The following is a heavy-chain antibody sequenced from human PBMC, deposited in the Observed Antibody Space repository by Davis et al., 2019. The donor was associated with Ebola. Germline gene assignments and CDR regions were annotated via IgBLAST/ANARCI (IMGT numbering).Heavy chain of an antibody. D-gene: IGHD3-22*01. CDR3: ARVTYYYDKSTFDY. Sequence: SVKVSCKASGGTFSSYAISWVRQAPGQGLEWMGGIIPIFGTANYTQKFQGRVTITADESTSTAYMELSSLRSEDTAVYYCARVTYYYDKSTFDYWGQGTLVTVSS. CDR2: IIPIFGTA. CDR1: GGTFSSYA. J-gene: IGHJ4*02. V-gene: IGHV1-69*13.